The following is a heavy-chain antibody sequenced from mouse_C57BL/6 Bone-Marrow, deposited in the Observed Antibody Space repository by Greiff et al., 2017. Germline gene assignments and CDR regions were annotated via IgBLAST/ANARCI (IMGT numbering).Heavy chain of an antibody. CDR3: ARGDTTVVASAWFAY. Sequence: EVQGVESGGGLVKPGGSLKLSCAASGFTFSSYAMSWVRQTPEKRLEWVATISDGGSYTYYPDNVKGRFTISRDNAKNNLYLQMSHLQAEDTAMYDCARGDTTVVASAWFAYWGQGTLVTVSA. J-gene: IGHJ3*01. V-gene: IGHV5-4*01. CDR1: GFTFSSYA. CDR2: ISDGGSYT. D-gene: IGHD1-1*01.